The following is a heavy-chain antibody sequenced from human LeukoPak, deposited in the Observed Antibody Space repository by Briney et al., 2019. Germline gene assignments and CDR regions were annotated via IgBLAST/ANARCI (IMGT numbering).Heavy chain of an antibody. CDR2: ISSSSSTI. J-gene: IGHJ4*02. CDR3: ARDQGYDYVWGSYRYKGLVY. CDR1: GFTFSSYS. D-gene: IGHD3-16*02. Sequence: GGSLRLSCAASGFTFSSYSMNWVRQAPGKGLEWVSYISSSSSTIYYADSVKGRFTISRDNAKNSLYLQMNSLRDEDTAVYYCARDQGYDYVWGSYRYKGLVYWGQGTLVTVSS. V-gene: IGHV3-48*02.